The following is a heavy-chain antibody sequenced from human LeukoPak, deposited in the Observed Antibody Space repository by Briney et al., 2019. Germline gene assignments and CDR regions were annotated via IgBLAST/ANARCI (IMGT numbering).Heavy chain of an antibody. D-gene: IGHD4-11*01. V-gene: IGHV3-33*06. CDR3: AKDAQRGFDYSNSLEY. CDR2: IWNDGSSQ. Sequence: GGSLTLSCVASQFTFSHYGMHWVRQAPGKGREWVAVIWNDGSSQFYADSVKGRFTIFRDNFQNTVYLQMNSLRADDTAVYYCAKDAQRGFDYSNSLEYWGRGTLVTVSS. J-gene: IGHJ4*02. CDR1: QFTFSHYG.